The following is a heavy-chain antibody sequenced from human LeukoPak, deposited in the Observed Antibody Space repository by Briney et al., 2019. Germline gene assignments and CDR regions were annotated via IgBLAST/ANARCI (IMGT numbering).Heavy chain of an antibody. CDR1: GGSISSSSYY. D-gene: IGHD1-1*01. J-gene: IGHJ5*02. Sequence: SETLSLTCTVSGGSISSSSYYWGWIRQPPGKGLEWIGSIYYSGSTYYNPSLKSRVTISVDTSKNQFSLKLSSVTAADTAVYYCARGRLQLERLRFDPWGQGTLVTVSS. CDR3: ARGRLQLERLRFDP. CDR2: IYYSGST. V-gene: IGHV4-39*07.